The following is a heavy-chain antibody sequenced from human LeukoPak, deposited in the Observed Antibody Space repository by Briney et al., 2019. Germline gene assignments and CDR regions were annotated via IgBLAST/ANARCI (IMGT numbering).Heavy chain of an antibody. V-gene: IGHV3-64*01. J-gene: IGHJ4*02. D-gene: IGHD1-26*01. CDR2: ICGNGGST. CDR3: AGDHREEGGALLGGGPGYFDY. CDR1: GFTFSNYA. Sequence: GGSLRLSCAASGFTFSNYAMHWVRQAPGKGLEYVSSICGNGGSTYHANSVKGRFTISRDNSKNTLFLQMDSLRAEDMAVYYCAGDHREEGGALLGGGPGYFDYGGQGPWSPSPQ.